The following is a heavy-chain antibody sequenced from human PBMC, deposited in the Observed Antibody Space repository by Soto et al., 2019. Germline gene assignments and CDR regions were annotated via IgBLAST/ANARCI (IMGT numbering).Heavy chain of an antibody. J-gene: IGHJ4*02. D-gene: IGHD6-13*01. Sequence: ASVKVSCKASGYTFTSYYMHRVRQAPGQGLEWMGIINPSGGSTSYAQKFQGRVTMTRDTSTSTVYMELSSLRSEDTAVYYCARDHGSWYIDYWGQGTLVTVSS. CDR2: INPSGGST. V-gene: IGHV1-46*01. CDR3: ARDHGSWYIDY. CDR1: GYTFTSYY.